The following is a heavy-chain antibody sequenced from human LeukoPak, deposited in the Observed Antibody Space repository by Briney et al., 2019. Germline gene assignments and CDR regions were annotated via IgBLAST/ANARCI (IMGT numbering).Heavy chain of an antibody. V-gene: IGHV3-11*06. J-gene: IGHJ6*02. CDR2: ISSSSSYT. Sequence: GGSLRLSCAASGFTFSDYYMSWIRQAPGKGLEWVSYISSSSSYTNYADSVKGRFTISRDNAKNSLYLQMNSLRAEDTAVYYCARAGKTIFGVSRVYYYGVDVWGQGTTVTVSS. CDR1: GFTFSDYY. CDR3: ARAGKTIFGVSRVYYYGVDV. D-gene: IGHD3-3*01.